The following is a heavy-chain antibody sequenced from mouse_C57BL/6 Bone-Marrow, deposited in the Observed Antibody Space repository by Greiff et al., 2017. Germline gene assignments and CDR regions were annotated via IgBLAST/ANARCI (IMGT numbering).Heavy chain of an antibody. CDR2: FYPGSGSI. J-gene: IGHJ2*01. V-gene: IGHV1-62-2*01. D-gene: IGHD1-1*01. CDR1: GYTFTEYT. CDR3: ASHGARGSRDDYFDY. Sequence: VQLLQSGAELVKPGASLKLSCTASGYTFTEYTIHWVKQRSGQGLVWFGWFYPGSGSIKYNEKFKDKATLTADKSSSPVFLELSSLTSEDSAVFIGASHGARGSRDDYFDYWGQGTTLTVSS.